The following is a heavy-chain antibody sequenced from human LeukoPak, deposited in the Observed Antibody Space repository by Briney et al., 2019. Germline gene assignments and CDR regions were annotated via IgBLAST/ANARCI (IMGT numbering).Heavy chain of an antibody. Sequence: GGSLRLSCAASGFTFSSYGMHWVRQAPGKGLEWEAVISYDGSNKYYADSVKSRFTISRDNSKKALYLQMDSLRAEDTAVYYCAKDRTTVTEGFEYWGQGTLVTVSS. CDR1: GFTFSSYG. V-gene: IGHV3-30*18. J-gene: IGHJ4*02. CDR2: ISYDGSNK. CDR3: AKDRTTVTEGFEY. D-gene: IGHD4-17*01.